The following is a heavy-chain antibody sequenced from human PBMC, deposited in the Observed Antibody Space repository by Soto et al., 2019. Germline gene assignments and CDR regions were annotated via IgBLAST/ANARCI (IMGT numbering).Heavy chain of an antibody. Sequence: PGGSLRLSCAASGFTFSTYAMTWVRQAPGKGLEWVSAISASGGSTYYADSVKGRFTISRDTSKSTLYLHMTSLRADDTAKYYCAKEAGGGTAMVTSYFDYWGQGT. D-gene: IGHD5-18*01. J-gene: IGHJ4*02. CDR3: AKEAGGGTAMVTSYFDY. CDR1: GFTFSTYA. V-gene: IGHV3-23*01. CDR2: ISASGGST.